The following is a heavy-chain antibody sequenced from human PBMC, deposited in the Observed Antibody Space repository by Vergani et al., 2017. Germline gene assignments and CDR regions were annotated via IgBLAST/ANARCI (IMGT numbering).Heavy chain of an antibody. V-gene: IGHV4-61*02. CDR2: IYVSGIT. D-gene: IGHD4-23*01. CDR1: GASINNDFYY. J-gene: IGHJ3*01. Sequence: QVQLQESGPGLVKPSQTLSLTCTVSGASINNDFYYWHWIRQPAGKGLEWIGRIYVSGITDNNSALQSRVSMSVDTSKNQFSLTLTSVTAADTAVYYCARDNKQLRPSAFDLWGQGTMVTVSS. CDR3: ARDNKQLRPSAFDL.